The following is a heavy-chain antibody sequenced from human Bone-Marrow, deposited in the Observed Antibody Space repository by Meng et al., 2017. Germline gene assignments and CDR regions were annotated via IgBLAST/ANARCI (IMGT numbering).Heavy chain of an antibody. D-gene: IGHD3-10*01. Sequence: GESLKISCAASGFTFSSYGMHWVRQAPGKGLEWVAVISFDETNQYYADSVKGRFTLSRDNSKNTLYLQLSSLRADDTAVYYCARDGRAHYGSGTYSKYWGQGTLVTVSS. CDR1: GFTFSSYG. V-gene: IGHV3-33*05. CDR2: ISFDETNQ. CDR3: ARDGRAHYGSGTYSKY. J-gene: IGHJ4*02.